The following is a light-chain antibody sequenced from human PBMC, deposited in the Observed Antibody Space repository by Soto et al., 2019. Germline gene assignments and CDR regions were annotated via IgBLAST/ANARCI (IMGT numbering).Light chain of an antibody. J-gene: IGLJ2*01. V-gene: IGLV2-23*02. CDR3: CSYAGTTTWV. CDR1: SSDVGSHNF. CDR2: EVT. Sequence: QSALTQPASVSGSPGQSITISCTGTSSDVGSHNFVSWYQQRPGKAPKLVIFEVTKRPSGVSSRFSASKSGNTASLTISGVQAEDEADYYCCSYAGTTTWVFGGGTKLTVL.